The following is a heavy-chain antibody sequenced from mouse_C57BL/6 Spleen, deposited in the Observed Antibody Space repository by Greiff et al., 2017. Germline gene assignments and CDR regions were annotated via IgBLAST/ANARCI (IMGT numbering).Heavy chain of an antibody. CDR3: ASDNSDWYFDV. V-gene: IGHV14-3*01. D-gene: IGHD2-12*01. CDR1: GFNFKNTY. J-gene: IGHJ1*03. CDR2: IGPANGNT. Sequence: EVQLMQSVAGLVGPGASLKLSCTASGFNFKNTYMHWVKQRPEQGLEWIGRIGPANGNTKYAPKFQGKTTITADTYSNTTYLQLSSLTSEDTDIYYCASDNSDWYFDVWGTGTTVTVSS.